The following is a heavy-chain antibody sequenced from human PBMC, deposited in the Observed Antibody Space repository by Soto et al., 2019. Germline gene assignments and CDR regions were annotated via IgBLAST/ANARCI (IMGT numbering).Heavy chain of an antibody. CDR2: INPCNSET. Sequence: ESLKISFQASGYSFINYWIGWVRQMPGKGLEWMAIINPCNSETRYSPSFQSQVTVSADKSISTVYLQWSSLKASATAMYYCARPHLNNVDSWGQGTLVTVSS. CDR3: ARPHLNNVDS. CDR1: GYSFINYW. J-gene: IGHJ4*02. V-gene: IGHV5-51*01. D-gene: IGHD1-20*01.